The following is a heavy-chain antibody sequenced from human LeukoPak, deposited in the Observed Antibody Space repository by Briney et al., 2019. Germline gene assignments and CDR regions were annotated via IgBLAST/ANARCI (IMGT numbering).Heavy chain of an antibody. CDR1: GFTFSSYA. J-gene: IGHJ4*02. CDR3: ATGSYLDY. D-gene: IGHD3-10*01. V-gene: IGHV3-7*05. CDR2: IKQDGSEK. Sequence: GGSLRLSCAASGFTFSSYAMSWVRQAPGKGPEWVANIKQDGSEKYYADSVKGRFTISRDNAKNSLYLQMNSLRAEDTAVYYCATGSYLDYWGQGTLVTVSS.